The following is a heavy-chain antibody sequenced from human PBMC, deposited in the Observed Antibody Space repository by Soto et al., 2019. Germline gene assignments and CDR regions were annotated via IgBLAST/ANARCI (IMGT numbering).Heavy chain of an antibody. D-gene: IGHD1-1*01. J-gene: IGHJ3*02. CDR2: IYYSGNT. V-gene: IGHV4-31*02. Sequence: QVRLQEWGPGLVKPSQTLSLKCSVSGGSITTGGRYWSWIRQLPGMGLGWIGDIYYSGNTYYNASLKSRVTISVDAAKNQFSLKLSSVTAADTAVYYCAQALVFTGGDGFDIWGQGRLVTVSS. CDR1: GGSITTGGRY. CDR3: AQALVFTGGDGFDI.